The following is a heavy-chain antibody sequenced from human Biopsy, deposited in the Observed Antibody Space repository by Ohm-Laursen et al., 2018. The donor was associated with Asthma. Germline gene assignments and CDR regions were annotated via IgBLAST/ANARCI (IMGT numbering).Heavy chain of an antibody. J-gene: IGHJ4*02. CDR1: GDSITSGGCC. Sequence: TLSLTCTVSGDSITSGGCCWNWIRQHPGKGLEWIGYIHHSGTSYFNPSLKSRVSSSRDTSKNQFSLRLSSVTAADTAMYYCARIPRRSGSYFVDYWGQGTLVTVSS. CDR3: ARIPRRSGSYFVDY. CDR2: IHHSGTS. D-gene: IGHD3-22*01. V-gene: IGHV4-31*03.